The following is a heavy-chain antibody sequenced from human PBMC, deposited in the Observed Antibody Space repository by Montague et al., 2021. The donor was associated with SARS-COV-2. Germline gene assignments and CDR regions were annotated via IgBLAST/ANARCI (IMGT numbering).Heavy chain of an antibody. CDR1: GFTFSNYA. Sequence: SLRLSCAASGFTFSNYAMTWVRQAPGKGLEWVSVINRSGSTTYYTDSVKGRFTISRDNSKNTLYLQMNSLRGEDTAVYYCATDPGAFGIWGQGTMVTVSS. J-gene: IGHJ3*02. CDR2: INRSGSTT. V-gene: IGHV3-23*01. CDR3: ATDPGAFGI.